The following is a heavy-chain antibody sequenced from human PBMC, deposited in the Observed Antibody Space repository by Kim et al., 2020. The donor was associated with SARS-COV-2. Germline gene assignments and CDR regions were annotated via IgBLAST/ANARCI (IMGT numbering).Heavy chain of an antibody. V-gene: IGHV3-15*01. J-gene: IGHJ4*02. Sequence: GGSLRLSCAASGFTFSNAWMSWVRQAPGKGLEWVGRIKSKTDGGTTDYAAPVKGRFTISRDDSKNTLYLQMNSLKTEDTAVYYCTTGVVWGVPAAKRIPFDYWGQGTLVTVSS. CDR1: GFTFSNAW. CDR3: TTGVVWGVPAAKRIPFDY. D-gene: IGHD2-2*01. CDR2: IKSKTDGGTT.